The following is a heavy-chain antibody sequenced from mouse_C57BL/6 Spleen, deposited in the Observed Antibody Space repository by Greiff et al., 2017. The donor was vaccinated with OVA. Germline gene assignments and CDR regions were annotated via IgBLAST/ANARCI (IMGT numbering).Heavy chain of an antibody. CDR1: GYTFTSYW. J-gene: IGHJ3*01. CDR3: ARYRDYGNYGWFAY. D-gene: IGHD2-1*01. V-gene: IGHV1-61*01. Sequence: QVQLQQPGAELVRPGSSVKLSCKASGYTFTSYWMDWVKQRPGQGLEWIGNIYPSDSETHYNQKFKDKATLTVDKSSSTAYMQLSSLTSEDSAVYYCARYRDYGNYGWFAYWGQGTLVTVSA. CDR2: IYPSDSET.